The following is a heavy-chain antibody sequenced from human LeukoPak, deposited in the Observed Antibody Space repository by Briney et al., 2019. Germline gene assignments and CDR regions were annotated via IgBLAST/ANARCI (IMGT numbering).Heavy chain of an antibody. CDR3: ARDLSHYYGSGSYWDY. J-gene: IGHJ4*02. CDR2: ISYDGSNK. D-gene: IGHD3-10*01. Sequence: GGSLRLSCAASGFTFSSYAMHWVRQAPGKGLEWVAVISYDGSNKYYADSVKGRFTTSRDNSKNTLYLQMNSLRAEDTAVYYCARDLSHYYGSGSYWDYWGQGTLVTVSS. V-gene: IGHV3-30-3*01. CDR1: GFTFSSYA.